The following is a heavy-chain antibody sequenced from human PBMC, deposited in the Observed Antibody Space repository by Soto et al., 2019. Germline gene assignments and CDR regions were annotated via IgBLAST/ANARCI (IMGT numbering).Heavy chain of an antibody. D-gene: IGHD2-2*01. CDR2: IYHSGST. J-gene: IGHJ5*02. Sequence: SETLSLTCAVSGDSISSGGYSWSWIRPPPGKGLEWIGYIYHSGSTYYNPSLKSRVTISVDRSKNQFSLKLSSVTAADTAVYYCARVPDRWGQGTLVTVSS. V-gene: IGHV4-30-2*01. CDR3: ARVPDR. CDR1: GDSISSGGYS.